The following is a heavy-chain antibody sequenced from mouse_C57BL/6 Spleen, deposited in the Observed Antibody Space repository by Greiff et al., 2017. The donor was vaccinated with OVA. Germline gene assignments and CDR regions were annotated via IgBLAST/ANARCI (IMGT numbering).Heavy chain of an antibody. D-gene: IGHD1-1*01. V-gene: IGHV1-47*01. CDR1: GYTFTTYP. CDR2: FHPYNDDT. CDR3: ARNYYGSSGYYFDY. Sequence: QVQLKESGAELVKPGASVKMSCKASGYTFTTYPIEWMKQNHGKSLEWIGNFHPYNDDTKYNEKFKGKATLTVEKSSSTVYLELSRLTSDDSAVYYCARNYYGSSGYYFDYWGQGTTLTVSS. J-gene: IGHJ2*01.